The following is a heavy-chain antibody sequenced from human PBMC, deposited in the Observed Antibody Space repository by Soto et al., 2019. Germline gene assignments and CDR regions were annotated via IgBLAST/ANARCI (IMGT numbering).Heavy chain of an antibody. V-gene: IGHV3-23*01. J-gene: IGHJ3*02. CDR2: ISGSGAST. CDR1: GFTFNIYA. Sequence: EVQLLESGGGLVQPGGSLRLSCAASGFTFNIYAMSWVRQAPGKGLEWVSAISGSGASTYYADSVKGRFTISRDNSKNTLYLQMNSLRAEDTAVYYCAKVMVRGIINNSFDIWGQGTMGTVSS. D-gene: IGHD3-10*01. CDR3: AKVMVRGIINNSFDI.